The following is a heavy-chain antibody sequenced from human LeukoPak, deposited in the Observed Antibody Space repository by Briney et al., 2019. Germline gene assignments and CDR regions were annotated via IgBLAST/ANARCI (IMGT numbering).Heavy chain of an antibody. CDR3: AKDSGAFRFGDAMDV. Sequence: PGRSLRLSCAASGFTFDDYAMHWVRHAPGKGLEWVSGISWNSGSIGYADSVKGRFTISRDNAKNSLYLQMNSLRAEDTALYYCAKDSGAFRFGDAMDVWGQGTTVTVSS. D-gene: IGHD3-10*01. CDR1: GFTFDDYA. CDR2: ISWNSGSI. J-gene: IGHJ6*02. V-gene: IGHV3-9*01.